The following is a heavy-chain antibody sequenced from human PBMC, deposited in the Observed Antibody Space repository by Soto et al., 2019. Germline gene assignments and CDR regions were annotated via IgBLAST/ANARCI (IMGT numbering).Heavy chain of an antibody. V-gene: IGHV4-30-4*01. CDR1: GDSITGGDVY. Sequence: QVQLQESGPGLVKPSQTLSLSCTVSGDSITGGDVYWSWIRQSPGKALEWIVHISYGGYKFYNPSLKSRVTMSVDTSRNQVSLKLSSVTAADTAVYYCATVNGSFLSFFDNWGQGTLVAVSS. CDR3: ATVNGSFLSFFDN. J-gene: IGHJ4*02. CDR2: ISYGGYK. D-gene: IGHD2-8*01.